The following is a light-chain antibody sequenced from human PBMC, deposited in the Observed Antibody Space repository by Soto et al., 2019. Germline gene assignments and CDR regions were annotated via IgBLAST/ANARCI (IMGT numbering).Light chain of an antibody. CDR2: DAS. CDR3: QQRSTWPPIT. Sequence: EIVLTGSPCTLSCAPGERATVSVRASQSVSSYLAWYQQKPGQAPRLLIYDASNRATGIPARFSGSGSGTDFTLTISSLEPEDFAVYYCQQRSTWPPITFGQGTRLEIK. J-gene: IGKJ5*01. V-gene: IGKV3-11*01. CDR1: QSVSSY.